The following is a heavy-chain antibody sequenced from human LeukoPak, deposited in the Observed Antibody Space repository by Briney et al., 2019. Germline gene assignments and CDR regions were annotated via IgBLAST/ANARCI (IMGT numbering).Heavy chain of an antibody. CDR1: GGSISNYY. V-gene: IGHV4-59*12. J-gene: IGHJ5*02. CDR2: IYYSGST. Sequence: PSETLSLTCTVSGGSISNYYWSWIRQPPGEGLEWIGNIYYSGSTNYNPSLKSRVTISVDTSKTQFSLRLSSVTAADTALYYCARAGTPITMIVVESNWCDPWGQGTLVTVSS. D-gene: IGHD3-22*01. CDR3: ARAGTPITMIVVESNWCDP.